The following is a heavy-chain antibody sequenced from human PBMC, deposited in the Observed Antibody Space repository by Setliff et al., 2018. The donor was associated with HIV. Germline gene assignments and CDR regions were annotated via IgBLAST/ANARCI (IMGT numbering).Heavy chain of an antibody. J-gene: IGHJ5*02. D-gene: IGHD2-2*01. CDR1: GYTFSQYP. Sequence: ASVKVSCKASGYTFSQYPMHWVRQAPGQRPEWMGWINTGNGNTKYSQIFRDRVTFTRDTSAHTVYMEVSSLRSEDTAVYYCARDRCNSVACYLYNWFDPWGQGTLVTVSS. CDR3: ARDRCNSVACYLYNWFDP. CDR2: INTGNGNT. V-gene: IGHV1-3*04.